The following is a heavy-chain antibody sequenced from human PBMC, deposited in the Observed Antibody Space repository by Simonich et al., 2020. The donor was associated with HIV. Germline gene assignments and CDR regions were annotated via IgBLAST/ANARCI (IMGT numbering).Heavy chain of an antibody. Sequence: QVQLQQWGAGLLKPSETLSLTCAVYGGLFSGYYWSWIRQPPGKGLEWIGEINHRGITNYKASLNSRATISVDKAKNQFSLKLSSVTAADTAIYYCARRDRELILYFDYWGQGNLVTVSS. CDR3: ARRDRELILYFDY. CDR2: INHRGIT. V-gene: IGHV4-34*01. J-gene: IGHJ4*02. D-gene: IGHD3-3*01. CDR1: GGLFSGYY.